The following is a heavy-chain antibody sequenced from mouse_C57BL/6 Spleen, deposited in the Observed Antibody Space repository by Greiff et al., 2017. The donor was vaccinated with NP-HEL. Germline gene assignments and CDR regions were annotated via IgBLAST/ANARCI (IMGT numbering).Heavy chain of an antibody. CDR1: GFTFTGYY. J-gene: IGHJ2*01. Sequence: EVKLVESGGGLVQPGGSLSLSCAASGFTFTGYYMSWVRQPPGKALEWLGFIRHKASGYTTEYSASVKGLFTISRANSQSLLYLQMNALGAEDSATYCWARYYDYWGQGTTLTVSS. CDR2: IRHKASGYTT. V-gene: IGHV7-3*01. CDR3: ARYYDY.